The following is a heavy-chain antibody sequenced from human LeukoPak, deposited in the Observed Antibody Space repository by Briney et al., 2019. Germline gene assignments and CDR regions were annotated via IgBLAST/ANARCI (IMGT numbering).Heavy chain of an antibody. CDR1: GVTFSGYD. J-gene: IGHJ4*02. CDR3: VAIGGAALLKDDFSGPFDF. D-gene: IGHD6-13*01. CDR2: INWNGDNT. Sequence: GGSLRLPCAASGVTFSGYDMSWARQAPGKGLEWVSGINWNGDNTGYADSARGRFTISRDNAKNSLYLEMNSLRAEDTALYHCVAIGGAALLKDDFSGPFDFWGQGTLVTVSS. V-gene: IGHV3-20*01.